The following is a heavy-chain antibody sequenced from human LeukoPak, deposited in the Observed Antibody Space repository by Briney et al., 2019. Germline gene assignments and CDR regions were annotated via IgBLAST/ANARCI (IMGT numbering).Heavy chain of an antibody. D-gene: IGHD6-13*01. V-gene: IGHV3-21*01. CDR3: ARYSSWAFAYYYGMDV. CDR1: GFTFSSYS. J-gene: IGHJ6*02. Sequence: GGSLRLSCAASGFTFSSYSMNWVRQAPGKGLEWASSISSSSSYIYYADSVKGRFTISRDNAKNSLYLQMNSLRAEDTAVYYCARYSSWAFAYYYGMDVWGQGTTVTVSS. CDR2: ISSSSSYI.